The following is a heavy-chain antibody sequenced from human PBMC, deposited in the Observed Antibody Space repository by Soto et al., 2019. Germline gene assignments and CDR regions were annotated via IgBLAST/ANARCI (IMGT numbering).Heavy chain of an antibody. CDR3: ARGGFGAMYYYYYYGMDV. V-gene: IGHV4-34*01. CDR1: GGSFSGYY. Sequence: SETLSLTCAVYGGSFSGYYWSWIRQPPGKGLEWIGEINHSGSTNYNPSLKSRVTISVDTSKNQFSLKLSSVTAADTAVYYCARGGFGAMYYYYYYGMDVWGQGTTVTVSS. J-gene: IGHJ6*02. D-gene: IGHD3-3*01. CDR2: INHSGST.